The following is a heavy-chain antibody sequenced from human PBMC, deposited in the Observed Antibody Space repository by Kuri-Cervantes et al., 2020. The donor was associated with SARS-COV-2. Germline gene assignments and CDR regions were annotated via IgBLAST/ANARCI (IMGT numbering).Heavy chain of an antibody. CDR3: AKGAYYYDSSGYTYYYGMDV. D-gene: IGHD3-22*01. CDR1: GFTFSSYA. J-gene: IGHJ6*02. CDR2: ISGSGGST. Sequence: GESLKISCAASGFTFSSYAMSWVRQAPGKGLEWVSAISGSGGSTYYADSVKGRFTISRDNSKNTLYLQMNSLRAEDTAVYYCAKGAYYYDSSGYTYYYGMDVWGQGTTVTVSS. V-gene: IGHV3-23*01.